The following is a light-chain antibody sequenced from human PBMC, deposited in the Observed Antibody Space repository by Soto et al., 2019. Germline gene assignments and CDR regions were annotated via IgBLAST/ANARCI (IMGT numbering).Light chain of an antibody. CDR3: QQSFITPWT. CDR2: AAS. Sequence: DIQLTQSPSSLSASVGDRVTITFRASQSISDYLNWYQKKPGEAPNVLIYAASSLQSGVPSRFSGSGSETDFTLTISSLQPEDFATYYCQQSFITPWTFGQGTKVDIK. V-gene: IGKV1-39*01. CDR1: QSISDY. J-gene: IGKJ1*01.